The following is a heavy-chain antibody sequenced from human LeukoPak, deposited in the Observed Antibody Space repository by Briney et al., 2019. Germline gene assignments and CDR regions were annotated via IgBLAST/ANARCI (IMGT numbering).Heavy chain of an antibody. J-gene: IGHJ2*01. D-gene: IGHD3-22*01. CDR3: AGDRSRTSSGYGWYFDL. CDR2: ISSSISYI. Sequence: PGGSLRLSCAASGFTFSSDSMNWFRQAPGEGVECVSSISSSISYIYYADPLKGRFTISRDNAKNSLYLQMNSLRAEDTAVYYCAGDRSRTSSGYGWYFDLWGRGTLVTVSS. CDR1: GFTFSSDS. V-gene: IGHV3-21*01.